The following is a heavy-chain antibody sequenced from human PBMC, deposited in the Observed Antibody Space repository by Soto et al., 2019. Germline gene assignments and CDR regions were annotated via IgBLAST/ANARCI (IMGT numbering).Heavy chain of an antibody. CDR2: VYYSGST. CDR1: GGSISSYF. D-gene: IGHD3-22*01. CDR3: AREISDSSGYLP. V-gene: IGHV4-59*01. J-gene: IGHJ4*02. Sequence: PSETLSLTCTVSGGSISSYFWSWIRQPPGKGLEWIGYVYYSGSTNYNPSLKSRVTISVDTSKNQFSLKLSSVTAADTAVYYCAREISDSSGYLPWGQGTLVTVSS.